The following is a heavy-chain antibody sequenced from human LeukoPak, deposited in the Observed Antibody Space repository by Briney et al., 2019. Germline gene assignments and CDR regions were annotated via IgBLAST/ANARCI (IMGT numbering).Heavy chain of an antibody. CDR1: GFTFSSYW. Sequence: RPGGSLRLSCAASGFTFSSYWMSWVRQAPGKGLEWVANIKQDGSEKYYVDSVKGRFIISRDNAKNSLYLQMNSLRAEDTAVYYCARGTNFGYFDYWGQGTLVTVSS. CDR3: ARGTNFGYFDY. V-gene: IGHV3-7*01. CDR2: IKQDGSEK. D-gene: IGHD1-7*01. J-gene: IGHJ4*02.